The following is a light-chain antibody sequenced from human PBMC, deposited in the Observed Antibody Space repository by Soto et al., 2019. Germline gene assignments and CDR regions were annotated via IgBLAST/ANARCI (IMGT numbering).Light chain of an antibody. CDR3: QQLNSYPQT. V-gene: IGKV3-15*01. CDR2: DVS. CDR1: QGVTTN. J-gene: IGKJ5*01. Sequence: EIMMTQSPGTLSVSPGERATLSCRAGQGVTTNFAWYQQKSGQSPRLLIYDVSIRATGVPARFSGTGSETDFTLTISGLQSEDSAVCFCQQLNSYPQTFGQGTRLEIK.